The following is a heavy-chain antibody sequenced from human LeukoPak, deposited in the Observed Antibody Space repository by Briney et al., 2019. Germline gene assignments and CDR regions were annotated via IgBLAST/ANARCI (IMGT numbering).Heavy chain of an antibody. Sequence: PGGSLRLSCAASGFTFSSYGRHWVRQAPGKGLEWVAVISYDGSNKYYADSVKGRFTISRDNSKNTLYLQMNSLRAEDTAVYYCAKALNVAMVRGVITRDFDYWGQGTLVTVSS. CDR1: GFTFSSYG. CDR2: ISYDGSNK. D-gene: IGHD3-10*01. V-gene: IGHV3-30*18. J-gene: IGHJ4*02. CDR3: AKALNVAMVRGVITRDFDY.